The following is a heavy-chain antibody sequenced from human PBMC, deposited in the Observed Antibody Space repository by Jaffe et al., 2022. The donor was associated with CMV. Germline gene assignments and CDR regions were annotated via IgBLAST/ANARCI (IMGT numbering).Heavy chain of an antibody. CDR1: GGSFSGYY. Sequence: QVQLQQWGAGLLKPSETLSLTCAVYGGSFSGYYWSWIRQPPGKGLEWIGEINHSGSTNYNPSLKSRVTISVDTSKNQFSLKLSSVTAADTAVYYCARRFYYYGSGSYGTFDYWGQGTLVTVSS. V-gene: IGHV4-34*01. J-gene: IGHJ4*02. D-gene: IGHD3-10*01. CDR2: INHSGST. CDR3: ARRFYYYGSGSYGTFDY.